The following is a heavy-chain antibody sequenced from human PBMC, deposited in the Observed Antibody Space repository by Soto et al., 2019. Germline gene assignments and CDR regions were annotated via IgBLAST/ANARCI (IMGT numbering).Heavy chain of an antibody. CDR1: GFTFSNAW. CDR3: TTAIFNGDSSS. V-gene: IGHV3-15*01. CDR2: IKSKTDGETT. Sequence: PGGSLRLSCAASGFTFSNAWMSWVRQAPGKGLEWVGRIKSKTDGETTDYAAPVKGRFTISRDDSKNTLYLQMNSLKTEDTAVYYCTTAIFNGDSSSWGQGTLVTVSS. J-gene: IGHJ4*02. D-gene: IGHD6-13*01.